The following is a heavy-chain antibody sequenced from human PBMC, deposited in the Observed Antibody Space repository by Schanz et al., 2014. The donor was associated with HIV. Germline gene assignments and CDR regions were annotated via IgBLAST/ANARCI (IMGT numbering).Heavy chain of an antibody. J-gene: IGHJ6*02. V-gene: IGHV1-69*01. Sequence: QEQLVQSGPEVRRPGSSVKVSCKASEGIFNSYSISWVRQAPGQGLEWMGGIIPVFGTPKYAQKFQGRVTIIADESTRTAYMELSNLRSADPAVYFCARAAFSSEYYYGMDVWGQGTTVTVSS. D-gene: IGHD3-3*02. CDR2: IIPVFGTP. CDR3: ARAAFSSEYYYGMDV. CDR1: EGIFNSYS.